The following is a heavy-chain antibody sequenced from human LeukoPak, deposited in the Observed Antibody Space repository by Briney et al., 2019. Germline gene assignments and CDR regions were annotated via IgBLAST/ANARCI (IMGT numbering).Heavy chain of an antibody. CDR3: AREGPVSNFDY. CDR1: GFTFSSYW. J-gene: IGHJ4*02. Sequence: PGGSLRLSCAAAGFTFSSYWMSWVRQAPGKGLEWVANIKQDGSEKYYVDSVKGRFTISRDNAKNSPYLQMNSLRAEDTAVYYCAREGPVSNFDYWGQGTLVTVSS. CDR2: IKQDGSEK. V-gene: IGHV3-7*01.